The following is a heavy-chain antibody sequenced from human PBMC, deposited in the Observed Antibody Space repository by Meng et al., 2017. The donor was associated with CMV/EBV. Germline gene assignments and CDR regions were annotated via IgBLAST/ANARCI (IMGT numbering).Heavy chain of an antibody. CDR3: ARVRLRKHYYYGMDV. J-gene: IGHJ6*02. CDR2: INWNVGST. D-gene: IGHD3-16*01. V-gene: IGHV3-20*04. Sequence: GGSLTPSWVASGFAFADYGMSWVRQAPGKGLGWVSGINWNVGSTGDADSVKGRFTISRDNAKNSLYLQMNRLRAEDTALYYCARVRLRKHYYYGMDVWGQGTTVTVSS. CDR1: GFAFADYG.